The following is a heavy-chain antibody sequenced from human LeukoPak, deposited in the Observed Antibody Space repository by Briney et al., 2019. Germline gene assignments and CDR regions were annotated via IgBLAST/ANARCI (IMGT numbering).Heavy chain of an antibody. D-gene: IGHD6-19*01. Sequence: PSGTLSLTCAVYGVSFSGYYWSWIRQPPGKGLEWIGEINHSGSTNYNPSLKSRVTISVDTSKNQFSLKLSSVTAADTAVYFCARGPTVAVADYWGQGTLVTVSS. J-gene: IGHJ4*02. CDR3: ARGPTVAVADY. CDR2: INHSGST. V-gene: IGHV4-34*01. CDR1: GVSFSGYY.